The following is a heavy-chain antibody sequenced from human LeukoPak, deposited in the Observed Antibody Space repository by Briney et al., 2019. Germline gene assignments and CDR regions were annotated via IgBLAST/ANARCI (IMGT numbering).Heavy chain of an antibody. Sequence: GGSLRLSCAASGFTFSSYAMHWVRQAPGKGLEWVAVISYDGSNKYYADSVKGRFTISRDNSKNTLYLQMNSLRAEDTAVYYCARDEGGSYFNFDYWGQGTLVTVSS. CDR1: GFTFSSYA. CDR3: ARDEGGSYFNFDY. J-gene: IGHJ4*02. V-gene: IGHV3-30*04. CDR2: ISYDGSNK. D-gene: IGHD1-26*01.